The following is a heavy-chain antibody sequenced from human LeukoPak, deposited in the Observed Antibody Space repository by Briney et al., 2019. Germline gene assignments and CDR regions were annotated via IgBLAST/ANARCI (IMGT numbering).Heavy chain of an antibody. CDR3: TRETPQWRAANDAFDI. Sequence: SKTLSLTCTVSGGSISSGDYYWSWIRQPPGKGLEWIGYIYYSSSNNYNPSLKSRVTISLDRSKNQLYLKLSSVTAADTAVYYCTRETPQWRAANDAFDIWGQGTMVTVSS. CDR2: IYYSSSN. D-gene: IGHD6-19*01. J-gene: IGHJ3*02. V-gene: IGHV4-30-4*01. CDR1: GGSISSGDYY.